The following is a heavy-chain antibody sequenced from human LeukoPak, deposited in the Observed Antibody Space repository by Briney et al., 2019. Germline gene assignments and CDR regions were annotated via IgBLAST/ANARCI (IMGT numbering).Heavy chain of an antibody. CDR2: ISGSGGST. V-gene: IGHV3-23*01. CDR1: GFTFSSCA. Sequence: GGSLRLSCAASGFTFSSCAMSWVRQAPGKGLEWVSAISGSGGSTYYADSVKGRFTISRDNSKNTLYLQMNSLRAEDTAVYYCAVDPGTMVQGVIINYWGQGTLVTVSS. D-gene: IGHD3-10*01. J-gene: IGHJ4*02. CDR3: AVDPGTMVQGVIINY.